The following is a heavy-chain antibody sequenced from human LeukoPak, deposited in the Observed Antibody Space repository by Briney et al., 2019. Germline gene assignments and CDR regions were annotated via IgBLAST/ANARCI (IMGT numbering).Heavy chain of an antibody. CDR2: ISGDGGST. Sequence: QTGGSLRLSCAGPGFTFHDYAIHWVRQAPGKGLEWVSLISGDGGSTFYADSVKGRFTISRDNSKNSLYLQMNSLRSDDTALYYCARESESSGWYDYWGQGTLVTVSS. CDR3: ARESESSGWYDY. V-gene: IGHV3-43*02. D-gene: IGHD6-19*01. CDR1: GFTFHDYA. J-gene: IGHJ4*02.